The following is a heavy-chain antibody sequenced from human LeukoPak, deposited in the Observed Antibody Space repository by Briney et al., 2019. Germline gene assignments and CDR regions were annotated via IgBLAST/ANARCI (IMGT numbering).Heavy chain of an antibody. V-gene: IGHV3-48*02. J-gene: IGHJ4*02. CDR3: ASYRKGN. CDR2: ISSGSSAI. Sequence: GGSLRLSCAASGFTFSTYAMHWVRQAPGKGLEWVSYISSGSSAIYYADSVRGRFTISRDNAKNSLYLQMNSLRDEDTAVYYCASYRKGNWGQGTLVTVSS. CDR1: GFTFSTYA.